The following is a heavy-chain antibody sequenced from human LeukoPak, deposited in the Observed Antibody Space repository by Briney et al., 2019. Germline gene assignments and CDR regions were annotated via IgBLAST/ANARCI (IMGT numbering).Heavy chain of an antibody. CDR1: GFTFSSYA. CDR2: ISGSGGST. J-gene: IGHJ4*02. Sequence: GGSLRLSCAASGFTFSSYAMSWVRQAPGKGLGWVSAISGSGGSTYYADSVKGRFTISRDNSKNTLYLQMNSLRAEDTAVYYCAKVAVVIPAAGSNLDYWGQGTLVTVSS. CDR3: AKVAVVIPAAGSNLDY. D-gene: IGHD2-2*01. V-gene: IGHV3-23*01.